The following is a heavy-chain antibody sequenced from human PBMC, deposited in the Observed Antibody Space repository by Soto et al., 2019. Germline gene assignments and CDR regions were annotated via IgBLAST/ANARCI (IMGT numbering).Heavy chain of an antibody. D-gene: IGHD6-13*01. CDR1: GGSISSSNW. Sequence: PSETLSLTCAVSGGSISSSNWCSWVRQPPGKGLEWIGEIYHSGSTNYNPSLKSRVTISVDKSKNQFSLKLSSVTAADTAVYYCARYRAAAGGFDYWGQGTLVTVSS. J-gene: IGHJ4*02. CDR3: ARYRAAAGGFDY. V-gene: IGHV4-4*02. CDR2: IYHSGST.